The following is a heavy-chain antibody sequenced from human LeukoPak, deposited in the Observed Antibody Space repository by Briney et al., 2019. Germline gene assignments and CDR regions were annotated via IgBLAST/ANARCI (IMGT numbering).Heavy chain of an antibody. J-gene: IGHJ5*02. CDR2: ISGSGGST. CDR1: GFTFSSYG. V-gene: IGHV3-23*01. D-gene: IGHD3-3*01. CDR3: AREIMAYYDFWSGYYTLDNWFDP. Sequence: PGGSLRLSCAASGFTFSSYGMSWVRQAPGKGLEWVSAISGSGGSTYYADSVKGRFTISRDNAKNSLYLQMNSLRAEDTAVYYCAREIMAYYDFWSGYYTLDNWFDPWGQGTLVTVSS.